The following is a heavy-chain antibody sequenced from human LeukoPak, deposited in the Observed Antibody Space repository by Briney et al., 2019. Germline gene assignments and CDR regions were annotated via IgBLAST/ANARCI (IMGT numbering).Heavy chain of an antibody. CDR3: ARVTGEAYYDFWSGYYGPLPFDY. Sequence: ASVKVSCKASGYTFTGYFMHWVRQAPGQGIEWMGWSNPNSGGTNYTQKCQGRVTMTRDTSISTAYMELSRMRSDDTAVYYCARVTGEAYYDFWSGYYGPLPFDYWGQGTLVTVSS. CDR1: GYTFTGYF. J-gene: IGHJ4*02. V-gene: IGHV1-2*02. D-gene: IGHD3-3*01. CDR2: SNPNSGGT.